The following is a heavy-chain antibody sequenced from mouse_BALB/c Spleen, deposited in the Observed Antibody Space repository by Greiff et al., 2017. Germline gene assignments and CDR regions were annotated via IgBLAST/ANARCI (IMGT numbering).Heavy chain of an antibody. V-gene: IGHV5-9-1*01. CDR1: GFTFSSYA. J-gene: IGHJ2*01. CDR3: ARFGNSGSYFDY. D-gene: IGHD2-1*01. Sequence: EVMLVESGGGLVKPGGSLKLSCAASGFTFSSYAMSWVRQTPEKRLEWVATISSGGSYTYYPDSVKGRFTISRDNAKNTLYLQMSSLRSEDTAMYYCARFGNSGSYFDYWGQGTTLTVSS. CDR2: ISSGGSYT.